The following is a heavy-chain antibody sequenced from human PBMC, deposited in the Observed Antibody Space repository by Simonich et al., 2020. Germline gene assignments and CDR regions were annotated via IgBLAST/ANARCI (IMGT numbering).Heavy chain of an antibody. Sequence: QVQLVQSGAEVKKPGASVKVSCKASGYTFTGYYMHWGRQAPGQGVEWNGWINPNSGATNYAQKLQGRVTMTRDTSISTAYMELSRLRSDDTAVYYCARDSYSSWYFDLWGRGTLVTVSS. CDR1: GYTFTGYY. J-gene: IGHJ2*01. D-gene: IGHD6-13*01. V-gene: IGHV1-2*02. CDR3: ARDSYSSWYFDL. CDR2: INPNSGAT.